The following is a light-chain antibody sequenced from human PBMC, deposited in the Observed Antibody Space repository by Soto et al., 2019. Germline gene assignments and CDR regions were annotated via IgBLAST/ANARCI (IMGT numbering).Light chain of an antibody. CDR2: AST. CDR3: SSYTDTDAPVL. J-gene: IGLJ3*02. V-gene: IGLV1-40*01. Sequence: QSVLTQPPSVSGAPGQRVTVSCSGGGTNIGAAYDVQWYQHLPGRAPKLLIYASTTRPSGVPDRFSGSRSGSSASLAITGLRAEDEADYYCSSYTDTDAPVLFGGGTKLTVL. CDR1: GTNIGAAYD.